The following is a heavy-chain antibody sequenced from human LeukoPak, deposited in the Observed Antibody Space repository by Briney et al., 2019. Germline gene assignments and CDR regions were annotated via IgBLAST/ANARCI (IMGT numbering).Heavy chain of an antibody. CDR2: IYYSGST. D-gene: IGHD4-17*01. V-gene: IGHV4-61*01. J-gene: IGHJ4*02. CDR1: GGSVSSGSYY. CDR3: AREGGTNYGDYRYYFDY. Sequence: SETLSLTCTVSGGSVSSGSYYWSWIRQPPGKGLEWIGYIYYSGSTNYNPSLKSRVTISVDTSKNQFSLKLSSVTAADTAVYYCAREGGTNYGDYRYYFDYWGQGTLVTVSS.